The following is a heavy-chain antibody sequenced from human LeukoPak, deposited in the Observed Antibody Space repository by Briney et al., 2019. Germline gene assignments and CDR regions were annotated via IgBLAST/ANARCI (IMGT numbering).Heavy chain of an antibody. J-gene: IGHJ5*02. Sequence: SETLSLTCTVSGGSISSSSYYWGWIRQPPGKGLEWIGSIYYSGSTYYNPSLKSRVTISVDTSKNQFSLKLSSVTAADTAVYYCARHIIPPKGVMYSSGWPWFDPWGQGTLVTVSS. CDR2: IYYSGST. V-gene: IGHV4-39*01. CDR3: ARHIIPPKGVMYSSGWPWFDP. CDR1: GGSISSSSYY. D-gene: IGHD6-19*01.